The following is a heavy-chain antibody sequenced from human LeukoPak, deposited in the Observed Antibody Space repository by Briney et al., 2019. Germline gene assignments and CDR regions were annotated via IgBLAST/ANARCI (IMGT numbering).Heavy chain of an antibody. D-gene: IGHD2-8*01. CDR2: IWYDGSNK. J-gene: IGHJ4*02. CDR1: GFTFSSYG. V-gene: IGHV3-33*01. CDR3: ARGEYCTNGVCYGPLDY. Sequence: GWSLRLSCAASGFTFSSYGMHWVRQAPGKGLEWVAVIWYDGSNKYYADSVKGRFTISRDNSKNTLYLQMNSLRAEDTAVYYCARGEYCTNGVCYGPLDYWGQGTLVTVSS.